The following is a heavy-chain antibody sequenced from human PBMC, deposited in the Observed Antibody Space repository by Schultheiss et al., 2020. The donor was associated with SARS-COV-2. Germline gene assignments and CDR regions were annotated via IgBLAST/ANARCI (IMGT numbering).Heavy chain of an antibody. CDR3: ASRAYNYNGSGCY. CDR2: IYTSGST. J-gene: IGHJ4*02. D-gene: IGHD3-22*01. CDR1: GGSISSSSYY. Sequence: SETLSLTCTVSGGSISSSSYYWSWIRQPAGKGLEWIGRIYTSGSTNYNPSLKSRVTIFVDRSKNQFSLRLSSVTGADTAVYYCASRAYNYNGSGCYWGQGTLVTVSS. V-gene: IGHV4-61*02.